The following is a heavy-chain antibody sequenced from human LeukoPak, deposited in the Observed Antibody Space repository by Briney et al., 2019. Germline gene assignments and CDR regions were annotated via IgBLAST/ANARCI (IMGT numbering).Heavy chain of an antibody. CDR2: ISWNSGSI. J-gene: IGHJ4*02. CDR1: GFTIDDYA. D-gene: IGHD3-22*01. V-gene: IGHV3-9*01. CDR3: AKGPRDYYDSSGYPFDY. Sequence: GGSLRLSCAASGFTIDDYAMHWVRQAPGKGLEWDSGISWNSGSIGYADSVKGRFTISRDNAKNSLYLQMNSLRAEDTALYYCAKGPRDYYDSSGYPFDYWGQGTLVTVSS.